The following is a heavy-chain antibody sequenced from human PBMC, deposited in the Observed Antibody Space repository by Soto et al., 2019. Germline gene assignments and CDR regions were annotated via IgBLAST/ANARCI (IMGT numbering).Heavy chain of an antibody. V-gene: IGHV3-66*01. CDR1: GFTDSSNY. D-gene: IGHD5-12*01. J-gene: IGHJ4*02. Sequence: EVQLVESGGGLVQPGGSLRLSCAASGFTDSSNYMSWVRQAPGKGLEWVSVIYSGGSTYYADSVKGRFTISRDNSKNTLYLQMNSLRAEDTAVYYCARDGNSGYDREDYWGQGTLVTVSS. CDR3: ARDGNSGYDREDY. CDR2: IYSGGST.